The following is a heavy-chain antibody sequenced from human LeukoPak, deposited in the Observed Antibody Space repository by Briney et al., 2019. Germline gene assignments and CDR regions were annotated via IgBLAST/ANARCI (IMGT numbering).Heavy chain of an antibody. CDR1: GFTFSSYA. J-gene: IGHJ4*02. CDR2: ISGSGGST. Sequence: GGSLRLSCAASGFTFSSYAMSWVRQAPGKGLEWVSAISGSGGSTHYADSVKGRFTISRDNSKNTLYLQMNSLRAEDTAVYYCARSLILTGYCLDYWGQGTLVTVSS. V-gene: IGHV3-23*01. D-gene: IGHD3-9*01. CDR3: ARSLILTGYCLDY.